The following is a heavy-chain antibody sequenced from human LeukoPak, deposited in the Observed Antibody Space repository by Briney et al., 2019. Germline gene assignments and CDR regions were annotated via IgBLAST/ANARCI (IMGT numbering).Heavy chain of an antibody. CDR1: GGTFSSYA. CDR2: IIPIFGTA. Sequence: GSSVKVSCKASGGTFSSYAISWVRQAPGQGLEWMGGIIPIFGTANYAQKFQGRVTITADESTSTAYMELSSLRSDDTAVYYCARDLGIFGVVSAYWGQGTLVTVSS. CDR3: ARDLGIFGVVSAY. V-gene: IGHV1-69*01. D-gene: IGHD3-3*01. J-gene: IGHJ4*02.